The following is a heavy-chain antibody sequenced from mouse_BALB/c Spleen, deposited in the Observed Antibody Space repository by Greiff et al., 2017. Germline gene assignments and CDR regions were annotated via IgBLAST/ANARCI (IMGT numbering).Heavy chain of an antibody. CDR3: ARSYDGYYFDY. CDR2: IWGDGST. Sequence: QVQLKQSGPGLVAPSQSLSITCTVSGFSLTSYGVSWVRQPPGKGLEWLGMIWGDGSTDYNSALKSRLSISKDNSKSQVFLKMNSLQTDDTARYYCARSYDGYYFDYWGQGTTLTVSS. V-gene: IGHV2-6-7*01. CDR1: GFSLTSYG. J-gene: IGHJ2*01. D-gene: IGHD2-3*01.